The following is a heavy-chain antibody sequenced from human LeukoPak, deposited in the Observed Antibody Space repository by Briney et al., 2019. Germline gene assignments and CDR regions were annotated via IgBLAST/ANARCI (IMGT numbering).Heavy chain of an antibody. CDR1: GGSFIGYY. Sequence: SETLSLTCAVYGGSFIGYYWSWIRQPPGKGLEWIWEINHSGSTNYNPSLKSRVTISVDTSKNQFSLKLSSVTAADTAVYYCARGIRGSGYYYGPGYWYFDLWGRVTLVTVSS. CDR2: INHSGST. D-gene: IGHD3-22*01. V-gene: IGHV4-34*01. CDR3: ARGIRGSGYYYGPGYWYFDL. J-gene: IGHJ2*01.